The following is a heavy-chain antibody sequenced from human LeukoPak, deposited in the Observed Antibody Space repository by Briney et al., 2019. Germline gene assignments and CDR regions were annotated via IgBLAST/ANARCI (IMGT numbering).Heavy chain of an antibody. CDR2: ISGCGATT. V-gene: IGHV3-23*01. D-gene: IGHD2-8*01. CDR1: GFTFSSYA. Sequence: GGSLRLSCAASGFTFSSYAMSWVRQAPGKGLEWVSTISGCGATTYHADSVRGRLTISRDNSKSTLFLQMNSLGAEDTAIYYCAKDNVRGTAYSFDYWGQGTLVTVSS. CDR3: AKDNVRGTAYSFDY. J-gene: IGHJ4*02.